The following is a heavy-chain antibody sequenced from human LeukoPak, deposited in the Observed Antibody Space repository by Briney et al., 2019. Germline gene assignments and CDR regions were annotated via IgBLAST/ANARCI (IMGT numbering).Heavy chain of an antibody. D-gene: IGHD3-10*01. CDR3: ATQISSSGSYTLA. V-gene: IGHV4-39*01. CDR2: IYYSGST. CDR1: GGSISSSSYY. J-gene: IGHJ5*02. Sequence: SETLSLTCTVSGGSISSSSYYWGWIRQPPGKGLERIGSIYYSGSTYYNPSLKSRVTISVDTSKNQFSLKLSSVTAADTAVYYCATQISSSGSYTLAWGQGTLVTVSS.